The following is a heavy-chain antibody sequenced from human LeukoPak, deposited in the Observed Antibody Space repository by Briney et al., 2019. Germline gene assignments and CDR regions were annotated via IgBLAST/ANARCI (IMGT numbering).Heavy chain of an antibody. D-gene: IGHD7-27*01. CDR2: INPNSGGT. Sequence: ASVKVSCKASGYTFTGYYMHWVRQAPGQGLEWMGWINPNSGGTNYAQKFQGRVTMTRDTSISTAYMELSRLRSDDTAVYYCARVSPLTGDAFDIWGQGTMVTVSS. CDR3: ARVSPLTGDAFDI. V-gene: IGHV1-2*02. CDR1: GYTFTGYY. J-gene: IGHJ3*02.